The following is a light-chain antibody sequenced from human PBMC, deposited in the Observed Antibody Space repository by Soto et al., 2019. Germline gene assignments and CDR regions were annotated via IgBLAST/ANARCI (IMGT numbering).Light chain of an antibody. Sequence: ILLTQSPGTPFLSPGDEATPSCKSSQAVTSKFLAWYQQKPGQPPRLLILGASTRATGIADRFSGSGSGTDFTLTISRLEPEDFAVYYCQQYGDSLLTFGGGTKVDIK. CDR2: GAS. CDR1: QAVTSKF. J-gene: IGKJ4*01. V-gene: IGKV3-20*01. CDR3: QQYGDSLLT.